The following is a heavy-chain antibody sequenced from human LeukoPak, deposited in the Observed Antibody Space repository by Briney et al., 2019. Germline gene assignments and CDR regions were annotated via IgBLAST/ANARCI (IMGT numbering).Heavy chain of an antibody. D-gene: IGHD4-11*01. J-gene: IGHJ5*02. CDR3: AKGHSNYRSDWFDP. Sequence: GGSLRLSCAASGFTFSSSGMHWVRQAPGKGREWVAFISYDGSNKYYADSMKGRFTISRDNSKNTLFLQMHSLKTEDTAVYYCAKGHSNYRSDWFDPWGQGTLVTVSS. CDR2: ISYDGSNK. V-gene: IGHV3-30*18. CDR1: GFTFSSSG.